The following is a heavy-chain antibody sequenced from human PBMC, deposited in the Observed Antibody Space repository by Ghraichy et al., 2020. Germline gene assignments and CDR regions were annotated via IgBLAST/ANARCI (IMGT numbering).Heavy chain of an antibody. V-gene: IGHV3-7*01. Sequence: GGSLSLSCAASGFTFSDYWMTWVRQAPGKGLEWVANRRQDGNEIYYVDSVKGRFTISRDNAKNSLYLQMHSLRADDTAVYYCTRPRQPTYYYAMDVWGQGTTVTVSS. D-gene: IGHD1-1*01. CDR2: RRQDGNEI. J-gene: IGHJ6*02. CDR1: GFTFSDYW. CDR3: TRPRQPTYYYAMDV.